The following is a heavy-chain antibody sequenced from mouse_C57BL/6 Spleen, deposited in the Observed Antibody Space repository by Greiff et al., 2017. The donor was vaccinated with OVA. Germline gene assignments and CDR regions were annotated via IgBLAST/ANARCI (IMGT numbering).Heavy chain of an antibody. V-gene: IGHV1-7*01. Sequence: VQLQQSGAELAKPGASVKLSCKASGYTFTSYWMHWVKQRPGQGLEWIGYINPSSGYTKYNQKFKDKATLTADKSSITAYMQLSSLTYEDSAVYYCARGDSYYFDYWGQGTTLTVSS. CDR1: GYTFTSYW. J-gene: IGHJ2*01. CDR3: ARGDSYYFDY. CDR2: INPSSGYT.